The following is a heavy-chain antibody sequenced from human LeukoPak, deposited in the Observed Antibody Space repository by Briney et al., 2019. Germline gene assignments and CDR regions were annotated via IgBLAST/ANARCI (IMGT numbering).Heavy chain of an antibody. CDR2: IYTSGST. CDR1: GGSISSGSYY. J-gene: IGHJ3*02. Sequence: SETLSLTCTVSGGSISSGSYYWSWIRQLAGKGLEWIGRIYTSGSTNYNPSLKSRVSISVDTSKNQFSLKLSSVTAADTAVYYCARGLSWSEDAFDIWGQGTMVTVSS. D-gene: IGHD6-13*01. CDR3: ARGLSWSEDAFDI. V-gene: IGHV4-61*02.